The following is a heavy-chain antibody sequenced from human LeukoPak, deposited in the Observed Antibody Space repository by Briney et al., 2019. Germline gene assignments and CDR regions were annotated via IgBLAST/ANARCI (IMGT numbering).Heavy chain of an antibody. Sequence: GESLKISCKGSGYSFTSYWIVWVRQMPGKGLEWMGIIYPGDSDTRYSPSFQGQVTISADKSINTAYLHWNSLKASDTAMYYCARQRGVWFGELLGHMDVWGKGTTVTISS. CDR1: GYSFTSYW. J-gene: IGHJ6*03. CDR2: IYPGDSDT. V-gene: IGHV5-51*01. D-gene: IGHD3-10*01. CDR3: ARQRGVWFGELLGHMDV.